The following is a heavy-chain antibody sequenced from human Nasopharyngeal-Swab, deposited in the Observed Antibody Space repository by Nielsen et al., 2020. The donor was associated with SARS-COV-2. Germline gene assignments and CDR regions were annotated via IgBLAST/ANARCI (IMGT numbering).Heavy chain of an antibody. CDR1: GGTFSSYA. J-gene: IGHJ4*02. V-gene: IGHV1-69*06. CDR3: ARNPVDYDYVWGSYRYRTFDY. Sequence: SVKVSCKASGGTFSSYAISWLRQAPGQGLEWMGGIIPIFGTANYAQKFQGRVTITADKSTSTAYMELSRLRSEDTAVYYCARNPVDYDYVWGSYRYRTFDYWGQGTLVTVSS. CDR2: IIPIFGTA. D-gene: IGHD3-16*02.